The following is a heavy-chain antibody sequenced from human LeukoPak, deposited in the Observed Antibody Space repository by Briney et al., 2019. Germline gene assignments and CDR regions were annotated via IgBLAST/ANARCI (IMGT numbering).Heavy chain of an antibody. V-gene: IGHV4-4*07. CDR2: IYSTGIT. J-gene: IGHJ5*02. Sequence: SETLSLICTVSGGSINSYYWSWIRQSAGKGLEWIGRIYSTGITDYNPSLKSRVSMSIDMSKNQFSLKSYSVTAADTAVYFCARDLVCSGANCFSVWFDPWGQGTLVTVSS. CDR3: ARDLVCSGANCFSVWFDP. CDR1: GGSINSYY. D-gene: IGHD2-15*01.